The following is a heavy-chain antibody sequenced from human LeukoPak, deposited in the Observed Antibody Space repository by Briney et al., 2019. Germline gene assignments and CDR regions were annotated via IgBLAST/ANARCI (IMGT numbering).Heavy chain of an antibody. CDR2: ISSSSRDI. CDR1: GFTFSSYA. Sequence: GRSLRLSCAASGFTFSSYAIHWVRQAPGKGLEWVAAISSSSRDIFYADSVKGRFSISRDNTHNSLSLRMNSLGAEDTAVYYCVREAAATLFDYWGQGTLVTVSS. D-gene: IGHD1-26*01. J-gene: IGHJ4*02. CDR3: VREAAATLFDY. V-gene: IGHV3-21*01.